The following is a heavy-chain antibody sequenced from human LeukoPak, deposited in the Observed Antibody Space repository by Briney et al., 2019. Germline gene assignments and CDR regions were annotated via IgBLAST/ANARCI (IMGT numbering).Heavy chain of an antibody. D-gene: IGHD6-19*01. CDR1: GFTFSSYS. CDR3: ARGLPVYSSGWYFDF. CDR2: ISSSSSYI. J-gene: IGHJ4*02. Sequence: GGSLRLSCAASGFTFSSYSMNWVRQAPGKGLEWVSSISSSSSYIYYADSVKGRFTISRDNAKDSLYLQMNSLRAEDTAVYYCARGLPVYSSGWYFDFWGQGTLVTVSS. V-gene: IGHV3-21*01.